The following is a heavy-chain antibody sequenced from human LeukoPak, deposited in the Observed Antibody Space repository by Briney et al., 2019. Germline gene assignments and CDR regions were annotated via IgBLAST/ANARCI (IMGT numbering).Heavy chain of an antibody. J-gene: IGHJ5*02. D-gene: IGHD5-18*01. CDR2: INHSGSS. CDR3: APRGDIEHSYVYGKWFDP. Sequence: SETLCLTCAAYGGSFSAYYWKWIRQPPGKGLEWIGEINHSGSSNYNSSLRSRVTISVDTSYKHVSLRLSSVTAADTAVYYCAPRGDIEHSYVYGKWFDPWGQGTRVTVSS. CDR1: GGSFSAYY. V-gene: IGHV4-34*01.